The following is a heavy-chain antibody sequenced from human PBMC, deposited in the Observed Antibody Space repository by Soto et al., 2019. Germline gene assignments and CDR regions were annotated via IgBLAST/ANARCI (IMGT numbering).Heavy chain of an antibody. CDR3: AREKGTGDWDNFFQH. J-gene: IGHJ1*01. D-gene: IGHD1-26*01. Sequence: EVQLVESGGGLVQPGGSLRLSCEASGLTVNSNYMSWVRQAPGKGLEWVAVIHTGGVTYYADSVKGRFIISRDNSKNTVYLQMTSVRAEDTAGYYCAREKGTGDWDNFFQHWGQGTLVTVSS. CDR2: IHTGGVT. CDR1: GLTVNSNY. V-gene: IGHV3-66*01.